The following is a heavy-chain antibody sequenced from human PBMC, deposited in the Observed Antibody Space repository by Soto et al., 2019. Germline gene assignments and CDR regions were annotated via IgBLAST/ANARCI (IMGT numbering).Heavy chain of an antibody. J-gene: IGHJ4*02. V-gene: IGHV1-69*13. D-gene: IGHD5-18*01. CDR1: GGTFSSYA. CDR3: ASGVSDTAMVIFDY. CDR2: IIPIFGTA. Sequence: GASVKVSWKASGGTFSSYAISWVRQAPGQGLEWMGGIIPIFGTANYAQKFQGRVTITADESTSTAYMELSSLRSEDTAVYYCASGVSDTAMVIFDYWGQGTLVTVSS.